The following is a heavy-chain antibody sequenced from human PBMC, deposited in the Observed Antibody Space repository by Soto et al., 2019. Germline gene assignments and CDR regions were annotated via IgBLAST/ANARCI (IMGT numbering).Heavy chain of an antibody. CDR3: ARGFVETAMAFDY. V-gene: IGHV4-31*03. CDR2: IHYSGST. D-gene: IGHD5-18*01. CDR1: GASINSGGYF. Sequence: QVQLQESGPGLVKPSQTLSIACSVSGASINSGGYFWSWIRQLPGKGLEWIGYIHYSGSTYYNPSLKSRVVMSMDTSKNDFSLKLSSVTAADTAVFYCARGFVETAMAFDYWGQGALVTVSS. J-gene: IGHJ4*02.